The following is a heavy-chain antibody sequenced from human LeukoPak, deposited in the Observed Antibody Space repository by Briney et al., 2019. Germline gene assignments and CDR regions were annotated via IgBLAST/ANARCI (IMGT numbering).Heavy chain of an antibody. CDR3: ARVAPYCSSTSCTDAFDI. CDR2: IYYSGST. V-gene: IGHV4-59*11. D-gene: IGHD2-2*01. CDR1: GGSISSHY. Sequence: SETLSLTCTVSGGSISSHYWSWIRQPPGKGLEWIGYIYYSGSTNYNPSLKSRVTISVDTSKNQFSLKLSSVTAGDTAVYYCARVAPYCSSTSCTDAFDIWGQGTMVTVSS. J-gene: IGHJ3*02.